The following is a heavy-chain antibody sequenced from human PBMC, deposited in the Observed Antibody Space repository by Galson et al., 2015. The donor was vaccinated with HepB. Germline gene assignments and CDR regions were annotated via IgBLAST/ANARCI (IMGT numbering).Heavy chain of an antibody. CDR2: ISYTGST. V-gene: IGHV4-31*03. D-gene: IGHD3-10*01. CDR1: GGSISSAGYY. J-gene: IGHJ4*02. Sequence: TLSLTCNVSGGSISSAGYYWIWIRQHPGKGLEWIGYISYTGSTYSNPSLKSRVTISVDTSKNQFSLTLNSVTAADTAVYYCARGSGSYYTVPYYFAYWGQGTLVTVSS. CDR3: ARGSGSYYTVPYYFAY.